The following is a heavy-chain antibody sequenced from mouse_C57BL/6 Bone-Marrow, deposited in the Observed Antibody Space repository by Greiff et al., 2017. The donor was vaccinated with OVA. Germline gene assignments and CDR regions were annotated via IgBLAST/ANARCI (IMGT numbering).Heavy chain of an antibody. D-gene: IGHD3-3*01. CDR3: ARRATRRDVSYWYFDV. V-gene: IGHV1-42*01. CDR1: GYSFTGYY. CDR2: INPSTGGT. J-gene: IGHJ1*03. Sequence: VQLQQSGPELVKPGASVKISCKASGYSFTGYYMNWVQQSPAKSLEWIGEINPSTGGTTYNQKFKAKATLTVDQASSTAYMQLKSLTSEDSAVYYCARRATRRDVSYWYFDVWGTGTTVTVSS.